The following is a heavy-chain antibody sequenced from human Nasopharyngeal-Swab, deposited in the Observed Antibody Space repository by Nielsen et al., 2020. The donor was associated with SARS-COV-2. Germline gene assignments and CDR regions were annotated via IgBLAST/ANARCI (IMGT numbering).Heavy chain of an antibody. CDR3: AKEPYQPYDMDV. Sequence: VRPAPGKGLEWVSAISGSCGSRYYADSVKGRFSISRDNSKNTLYLQMNSLRAEDTAVYYCAKEPYQPYDMDVWGKGTTVTVSS. V-gene: IGHV3-23*01. CDR2: ISGSCGSR. J-gene: IGHJ6*03. D-gene: IGHD2-2*01.